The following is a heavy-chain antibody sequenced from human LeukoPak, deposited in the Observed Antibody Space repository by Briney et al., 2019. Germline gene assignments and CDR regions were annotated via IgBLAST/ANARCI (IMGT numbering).Heavy chain of an antibody. D-gene: IGHD5-18*01. V-gene: IGHV4-34*01. J-gene: IGHJ6*02. Sequence: PSETLSLTCAVYGGSFSGYYWTWIRQPPGKGLEWIGEINHSGSTNYNPSLKSRVTISVDTSKNQFPLKLSSVTAADTAVYYCARDVSTAETYGMDVWGQGTTVTVSS. CDR2: INHSGST. CDR1: GGSFSGYY. CDR3: ARDVSTAETYGMDV.